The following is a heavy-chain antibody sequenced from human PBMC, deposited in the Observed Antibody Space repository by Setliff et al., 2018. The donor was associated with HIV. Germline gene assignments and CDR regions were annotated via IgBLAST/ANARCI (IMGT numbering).Heavy chain of an antibody. CDR2: ISAYNGNT. Sequence: ASVKVSCKASGYTFTSYGISWVRQAPGQGLEWMGWISAYNGNTNYAQKLQGRVTITRDTSATTAFLELSSLRSDDTAVYFCARGLRYYSGSASYISFDFWGQGTLVTVSS. V-gene: IGHV1-18*01. CDR1: GYTFTSYG. D-gene: IGHD2-15*01. CDR3: ARGLRYYSGSASYISFDF. J-gene: IGHJ4*02.